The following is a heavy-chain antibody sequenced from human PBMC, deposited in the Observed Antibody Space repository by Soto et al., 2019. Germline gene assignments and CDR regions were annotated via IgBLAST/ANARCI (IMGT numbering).Heavy chain of an antibody. CDR3: ARDMSDFWSGYCF. CDR2: INAGNGNT. Sequence: QVQLVQSGAEVKKPGASVKVSCKASGYTFTSYAMHWVRQAPGQRLEWMGWINAGNGNTKYSQKFQGRVTITRDTSASTAYMELSSLRSEDTAVYYCARDMSDFWSGYCFWGQGTLVTVSS. CDR1: GYTFTSYA. V-gene: IGHV1-3*01. D-gene: IGHD3-3*01. J-gene: IGHJ4*02.